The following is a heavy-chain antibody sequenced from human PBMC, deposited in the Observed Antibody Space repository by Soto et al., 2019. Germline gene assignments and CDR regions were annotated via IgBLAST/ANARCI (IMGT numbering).Heavy chain of an antibody. V-gene: IGHV3-53*01. CDR3: ATWHLQEHAYDI. CDR2: LYDLDGT. CDR1: GFTVSGKKY. Sequence: VGSLRLSCEAFGFTVSGKKYVAWVRQAPGKGLEWVSALYDLDGTYYADSVKGRFTTSSDSSRTTVYLQMNSLRPDDTAVYSCATWHLQEHAYDIWGQGTMVTVSS. J-gene: IGHJ3*02. D-gene: IGHD1-1*01.